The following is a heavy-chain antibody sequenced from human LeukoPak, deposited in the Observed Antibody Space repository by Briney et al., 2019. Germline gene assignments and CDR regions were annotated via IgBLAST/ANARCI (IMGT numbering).Heavy chain of an antibody. J-gene: IGHJ4*02. D-gene: IGHD6-19*01. CDR2: LNEDGGEK. CDR3: ARGGAGYYLDS. V-gene: IGHV3-7*01. CDR1: GFNFRTKW. Sequence: GGSLRLSCAASGFNFRTKWMSWVRQPPGKGLEWVANLNEDGGEKYYVDSLKGRFTITRDNAENSLYLHMNSLRAEDTAVYYCARGGAGYYLDSWGQGTVLRLST.